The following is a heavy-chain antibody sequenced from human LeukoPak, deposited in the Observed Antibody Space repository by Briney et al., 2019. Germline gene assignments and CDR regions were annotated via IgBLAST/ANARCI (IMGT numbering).Heavy chain of an antibody. J-gene: IGHJ6*02. CDR3: AKEGGIAAAGTPHYYYYGMDV. Sequence: PGGSLRLSCAASGXTFDDYAVHWVRQAPGKGLEWVSLISGDGGSTYYADSVRGRFTISRDNSKNSLYLQMNSLRTEDTALYYCAKEGGIAAAGTPHYYYYGMDVWGQGTTVTVSS. V-gene: IGHV3-43*02. CDR1: GXTFDDYA. D-gene: IGHD6-13*01. CDR2: ISGDGGST.